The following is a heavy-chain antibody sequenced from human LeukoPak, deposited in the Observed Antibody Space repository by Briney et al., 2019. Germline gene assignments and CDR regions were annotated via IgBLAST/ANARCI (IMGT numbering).Heavy chain of an antibody. Sequence: ASVKVSCKASGYTFTGYYMHWVRQAPGQGLEWMGWINPNSGGTNYAQKFRGRVTMTRDTSISTAYMELSRLRSDDTAVYYCARVYCSSTSCYPYYMDVWGKGTTVTVSS. CDR3: ARVYCSSTSCYPYYMDV. V-gene: IGHV1-2*02. D-gene: IGHD2-2*01. CDR2: INPNSGGT. J-gene: IGHJ6*03. CDR1: GYTFTGYY.